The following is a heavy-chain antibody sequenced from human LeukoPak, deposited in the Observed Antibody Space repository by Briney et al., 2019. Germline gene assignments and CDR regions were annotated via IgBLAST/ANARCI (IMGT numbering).Heavy chain of an antibody. V-gene: IGHV3-23*01. Sequence: PGGSLRLSCVASGFSFSNYAMSWIRQAPGKGLEWVSAISSGGGNTDYADSVKGRFIISRDNSKNTVFLQMNSLRAEDTAVYYCARDGGSSWYFVYWGEGTLVGVSS. CDR2: ISSGGGNT. CDR3: ARDGGSSWYFVY. D-gene: IGHD6-13*01. J-gene: IGHJ4*02. CDR1: GFSFSNYA.